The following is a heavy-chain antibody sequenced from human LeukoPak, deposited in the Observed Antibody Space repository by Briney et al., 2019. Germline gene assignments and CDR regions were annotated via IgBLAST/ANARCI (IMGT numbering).Heavy chain of an antibody. J-gene: IGHJ4*02. D-gene: IGHD5-24*01. Sequence: SETLSLTCTVSGGSISSHYWSWIRQPPGKGLEWIGYISYSGSTNYNPSLKSRVTMPVDTSKNQFSLKLSSVTAADTAVYYCTRDRRDGYNYVDIWGQGTLVTVSS. CDR1: GGSISSHY. V-gene: IGHV4-59*11. CDR2: ISYSGST. CDR3: TRDRRDGYNYVDI.